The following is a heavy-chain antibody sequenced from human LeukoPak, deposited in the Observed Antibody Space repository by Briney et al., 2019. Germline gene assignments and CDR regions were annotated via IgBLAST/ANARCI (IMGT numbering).Heavy chain of an antibody. Sequence: GGSLRLSCAASGFTFSSYGMHWVRQAPGKGLEWVAFIRNDGSNKNYADSMKGRFTISRDNSKNTLYLQMNSLRAEDTSVYYCAKDHGYYDSSGYYLFDYWGQGTLVTVSS. V-gene: IGHV3-30*02. CDR3: AKDHGYYDSSGYYLFDY. J-gene: IGHJ4*02. CDR1: GFTFSSYG. D-gene: IGHD3-22*01. CDR2: IRNDGSNK.